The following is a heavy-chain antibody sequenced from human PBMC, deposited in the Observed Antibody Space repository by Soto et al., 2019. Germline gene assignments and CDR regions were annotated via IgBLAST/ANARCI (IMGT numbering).Heavy chain of an antibody. CDR2: INPNSGGT. V-gene: IGHV1-2*02. CDR1: GYTFTGYY. Sequence: GASVKVSCKASGYTFTGYYMHWVRQAPGQGLEWMGWINPNSGGTNYAQKFQGRVTMTRDTSISTAYMELSRLRSDDTAVYYCARVSSMIVVVITYFDYWGQGTLVTVSS. CDR3: ARVSSMIVVVITYFDY. J-gene: IGHJ4*02. D-gene: IGHD3-22*01.